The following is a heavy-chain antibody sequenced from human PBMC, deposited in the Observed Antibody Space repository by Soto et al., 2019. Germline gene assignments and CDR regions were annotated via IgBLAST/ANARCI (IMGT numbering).Heavy chain of an antibody. CDR3: ARGSMVRGVLPPYYYYYMDV. CDR2: IIPILGIA. J-gene: IGHJ6*03. Sequence: GASVKVCCKASGGTFSSCTSSWVRQAKGQGLEWMGRIIPILGIANYAQKFQGRVTITADKSTSTAYMELSSLRSEDTAVYYCARGSMVRGVLPPYYYYYMDVWGKGTTVTVSS. D-gene: IGHD3-10*01. V-gene: IGHV1-69*02. CDR1: GGTFSSCT.